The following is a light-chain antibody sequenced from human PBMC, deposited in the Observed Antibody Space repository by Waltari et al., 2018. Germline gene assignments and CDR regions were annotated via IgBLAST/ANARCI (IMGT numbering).Light chain of an antibody. CDR1: QSVSNS. CDR3: QQYNNGPPVT. V-gene: IGKV3D-15*01. J-gene: IGKJ5*01. Sequence: EIVMPQPPPTLSFSPGERATPPCRASQSVSNSSAWYQHRPGRAPRLLIPSASTTAPGVPARFIGSRSETEFTLTISSLQSEDFALYYCQQYNNGPPVTFGEGTRLEIK. CDR2: SAS.